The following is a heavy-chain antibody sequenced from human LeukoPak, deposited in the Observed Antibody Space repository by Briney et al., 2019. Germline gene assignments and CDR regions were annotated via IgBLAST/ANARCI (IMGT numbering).Heavy chain of an antibody. CDR1: GGSFSGYY. D-gene: IGHD6-6*01. V-gene: IGHV4-34*01. J-gene: IGHJ4*02. CDR3: ARLAAGAARPDSIDC. CDR2: INHSGST. Sequence: PSETLSLTCAVYGGSFSGYYWSWIRQPPGKGLEWIGEINHSGSTNYNPSLRSRVTISVDTSKNQFSLQLNSVTPEDTAVYYCARLAAGAARPDSIDCWGQGTLVTVSS.